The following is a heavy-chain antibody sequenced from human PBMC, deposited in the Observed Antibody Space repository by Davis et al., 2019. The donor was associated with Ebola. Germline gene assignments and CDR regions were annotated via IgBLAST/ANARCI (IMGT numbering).Heavy chain of an antibody. CDR1: GFTFGDYA. Sequence: GESLKISCTASGFTFGDYAMSWFRQAPGKGLEWVGFIRSKAYGGTTEYAASVKGRFTISRDDSKSIAYLQMNSLKTEDTAVYYCTREPRGVVVVVAAADYWGQGTLVTVSS. CDR2: IRSKAYGGTT. D-gene: IGHD2-15*01. J-gene: IGHJ4*02. V-gene: IGHV3-49*03. CDR3: TREPRGVVVVVAAADY.